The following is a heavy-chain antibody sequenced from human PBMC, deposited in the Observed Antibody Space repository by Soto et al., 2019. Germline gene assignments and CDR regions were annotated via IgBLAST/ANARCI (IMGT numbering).Heavy chain of an antibody. CDR3: ARAIVVTIGGMDV. Sequence: SETLSLTCTVSGGSISSADYYWSRVRQPPGKGLEWIGYIYYSGSTFFNPSLKSRVTISKDTSRNQFSLRLNSVTAADTAVYYCARAIVVTIGGMDVWGQGTTVTVSS. J-gene: IGHJ6*02. V-gene: IGHV4-30-4*01. CDR1: GGSISSADYY. D-gene: IGHD5-12*01. CDR2: IYYSGST.